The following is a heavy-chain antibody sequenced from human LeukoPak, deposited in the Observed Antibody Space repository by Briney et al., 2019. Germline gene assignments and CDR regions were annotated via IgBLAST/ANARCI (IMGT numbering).Heavy chain of an antibody. CDR3: ARGHSSGWYGY. CDR1: GFTFSSYS. Sequence: GGSLRLSCAASGFTFSSYSMNWVRQAPGKGLEWVSSISSSSSYIYYADSVKGRFTISSDNAKNSLYLQMNSLRAEDTAVYYCARGHSSGWYGYWGQGTLVTVSS. V-gene: IGHV3-21*01. D-gene: IGHD6-19*01. J-gene: IGHJ4*02. CDR2: ISSSSSYI.